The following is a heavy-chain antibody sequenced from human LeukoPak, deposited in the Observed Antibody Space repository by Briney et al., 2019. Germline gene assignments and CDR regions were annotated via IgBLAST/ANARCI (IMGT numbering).Heavy chain of an antibody. CDR3: ARDHSGASSGYYAFDI. V-gene: IGHV4-59*12. CDR1: GGSISSYY. CDR2: IYYSGST. Sequence: PSETLSLTCTVSGGSISSYYWSWIRQPPGKGLEWIGYIYYSGSTNYNPSLKSRVTISVDTSKNQFSLKLSSVTAADTAVYYCARDHSGASSGYYAFDIWGQGTMVTVSS. J-gene: IGHJ3*02. D-gene: IGHD3-22*01.